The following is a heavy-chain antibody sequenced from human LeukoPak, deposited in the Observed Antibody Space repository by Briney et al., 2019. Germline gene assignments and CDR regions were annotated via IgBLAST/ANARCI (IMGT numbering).Heavy chain of an antibody. CDR1: GFTFSSHS. D-gene: IGHD3-9*01. CDR2: ISSSSSYT. CDR3: ARVSTGDYDILSRGTLDY. Sequence: PGGSLRLSCAASGFTFSSHSMNWVRQAPGKGLEWVSSISSSSSYTYNADSVKGRFTISRDNAKNSLYLQMSSLRAEDTAVYYCARVSTGDYDILSRGTLDYWGQGTLFTVSS. V-gene: IGHV3-21*01. J-gene: IGHJ4*02.